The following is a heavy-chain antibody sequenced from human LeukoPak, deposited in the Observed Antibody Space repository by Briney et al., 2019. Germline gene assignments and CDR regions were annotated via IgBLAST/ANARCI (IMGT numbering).Heavy chain of an antibody. D-gene: IGHD3-22*01. CDR3: ARVGGDYYDSSGYPRYYYYYMDV. CDR2: ISAYNGNT. V-gene: IGHV1-18*01. CDR1: GYTFTSHG. J-gene: IGHJ6*03. Sequence: ASVKVSCKASGYTFTSHGISWVRQAPGQGLEWMGWISAYNGNTNYAQKLQGRVTMTTDTSTSTAYMELRSLRSDDTAVYYCARVGGDYYDSSGYPRYYYYYMDVWGKGTTVTVSS.